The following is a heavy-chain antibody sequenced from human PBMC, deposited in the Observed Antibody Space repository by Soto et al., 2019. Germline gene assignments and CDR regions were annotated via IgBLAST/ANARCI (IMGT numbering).Heavy chain of an antibody. Sequence: SQTLSLTCAISGDSVSSNSAAWNWIRQSPSRGLEWLGRTYYRSKWYNDYAVSVKSRITIIPDTSKNQFSLQLNSVTPEDTAVYYCAHSSPDYYYYGMDVWGQGTTVTVSS. CDR2: TYYRSKWYN. D-gene: IGHD6-13*01. CDR3: AHSSPDYYYYGMDV. V-gene: IGHV6-1*01. J-gene: IGHJ6*02. CDR1: GDSVSSNSAA.